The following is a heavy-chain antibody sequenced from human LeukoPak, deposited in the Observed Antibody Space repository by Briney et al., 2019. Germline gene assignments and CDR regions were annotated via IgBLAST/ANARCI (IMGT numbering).Heavy chain of an antibody. CDR3: ARVIPDYDRPDAFDI. CDR2: IYYSGST. Sequence: SETLSLTCTVSGGSISSYYWSWIRQPPGKGLEWIGYIYYSGSTNYNPSLKSRVTISVDTSKNQFSLKLRSGTAADTAVYYCARVIPDYDRPDAFDIWGQGTMVTVSS. V-gene: IGHV4-59*01. J-gene: IGHJ3*02. CDR1: GGSISSYY. D-gene: IGHD3-16*01.